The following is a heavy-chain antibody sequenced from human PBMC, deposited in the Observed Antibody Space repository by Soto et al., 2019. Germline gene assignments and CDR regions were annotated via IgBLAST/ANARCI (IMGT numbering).Heavy chain of an antibody. CDR3: ARGWGYDSTDYYYAY. Sequence: QVQLVQSGAEVRKPGSSVRVSCKASGGSFNRHTISWVRQAPGQGLEWMGGIIPIFGTANHAQKFQGRVTIVADESTTTVYMEWISLKSDDTAIYYCARGWGYDSTDYYYAYWGQGTLVIVSS. CDR2: IIPIFGTA. CDR1: GGSFNRHT. D-gene: IGHD3-22*01. J-gene: IGHJ4*02. V-gene: IGHV1-69*01.